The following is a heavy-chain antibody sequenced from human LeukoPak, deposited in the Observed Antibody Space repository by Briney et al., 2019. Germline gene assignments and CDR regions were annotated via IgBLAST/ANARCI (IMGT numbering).Heavy chain of an antibody. CDR2: ISSSGSTI. V-gene: IGHV3-48*03. J-gene: IGHJ4*02. D-gene: IGHD2-21*01. Sequence: PGGSLSLSCAASGFTFSSYEMNWVRQAPGKGLEWVSYISSSGSTIYYADSVKGRFTISRDNAKNSLYMQMNSLRAEDTAVYYCERDRGGDFDYWGQGALVTVSS. CDR3: ERDRGGDFDY. CDR1: GFTFSSYE.